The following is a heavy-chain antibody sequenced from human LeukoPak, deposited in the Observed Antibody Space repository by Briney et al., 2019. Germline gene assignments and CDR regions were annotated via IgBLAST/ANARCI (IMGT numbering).Heavy chain of an antibody. CDR1: RFTFSSYG. D-gene: IGHD3-16*01. Sequence: GGSLRLSCAASRFTFSSYGMSWVRQAPGKGLEWVANIKQDGSEKYYVDSVKGRFTISRDNAKNSLYLQMNSLRAEDTALYYCARDYTRGAYFDYWGQGTLVTVSS. V-gene: IGHV3-7*03. CDR2: IKQDGSEK. CDR3: ARDYTRGAYFDY. J-gene: IGHJ4*02.